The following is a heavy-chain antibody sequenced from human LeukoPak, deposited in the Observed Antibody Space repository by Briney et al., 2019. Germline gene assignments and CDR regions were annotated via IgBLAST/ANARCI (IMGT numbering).Heavy chain of an antibody. Sequence: SETLSLTCTVSGGSISSYYWSWIRQPPGKGLEWIGYIYYSGSTNYSPSLKSRAIISLDTSKNQFSLRLSSVTAADTAVYYCARFDYGDSAGRAGPLNFWGQGTLVTVSS. V-gene: IGHV4-59*01. CDR2: IYYSGST. CDR3: ARFDYGDSAGRAGPLNF. D-gene: IGHD4-17*01. J-gene: IGHJ4*02. CDR1: GGSISSYY.